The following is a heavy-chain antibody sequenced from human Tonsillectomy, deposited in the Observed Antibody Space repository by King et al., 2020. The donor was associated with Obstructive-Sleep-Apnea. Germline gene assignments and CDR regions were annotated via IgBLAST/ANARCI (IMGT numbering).Heavy chain of an antibody. CDR3: ARVGVVAFDF. J-gene: IGHJ4*02. Sequence: QLVQSGAEVKKPGASVKVSCRASGYSFTDYKIHWVRQAPGQGLEWMGWINPSSGGTSYAQKFQGWVSMTRDTSISTAYMELSKLRSDKDDTAVYYCARVGVVAFDFWGQGTLVIVSS. V-gene: IGHV1-2*04. CDR2: INPSSGGT. CDR1: GYSFTDYK. D-gene: IGHD2-15*01.